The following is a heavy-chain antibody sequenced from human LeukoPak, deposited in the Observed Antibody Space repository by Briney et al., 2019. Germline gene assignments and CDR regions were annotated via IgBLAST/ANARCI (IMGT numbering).Heavy chain of an antibody. D-gene: IGHD2-15*01. V-gene: IGHV1-69*05. J-gene: IGHJ4*02. CDR2: IIPIIGTA. CDR3: ASSDCSGGSCHDY. CDR1: GGTFSSYA. Sequence: GSSVKVSCKASGGTFSSYAISWVRQAPGQGLEWMGRIIPIIGTANYAQKFQGRVTITTDESTSTAYMELSSLRSEDTAVYYCASSDCSGGSCHDYWGQGTLVTVSS.